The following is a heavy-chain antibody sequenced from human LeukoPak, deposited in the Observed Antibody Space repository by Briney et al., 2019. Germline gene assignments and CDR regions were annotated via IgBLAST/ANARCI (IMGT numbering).Heavy chain of an antibody. CDR1: GFTFSSYW. J-gene: IGHJ4*02. V-gene: IGHV3-7*01. CDR2: IKPDGSDK. Sequence: GGSLRLSCAASGFTFSSYWMSWVRQAPGKGLEWVANIKPDGSDKYYVDSVKGRFTISRDNAKNSLYLQMNSLRAEDTAVYYCAREYYYDSSGYLIFDYWGQGTLVTVSS. CDR3: AREYYYDSSGYLIFDY. D-gene: IGHD3-22*01.